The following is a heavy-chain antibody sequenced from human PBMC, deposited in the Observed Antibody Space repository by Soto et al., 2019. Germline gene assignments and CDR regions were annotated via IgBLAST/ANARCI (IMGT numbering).Heavy chain of an antibody. J-gene: IGHJ4*02. CDR3: TRDSGYSYALFDY. CDR1: GFTFGDYA. Sequence: GGSLRLSCTASGFTFGDYAMSWFRQAPGKGLEWVGFIRSKAYGGTTEYAASVKGRFTISRDDSKSIAYLQMNSLKTEDTAVYYCTRDSGYSYALFDYWGQGTLVTVSS. D-gene: IGHD5-18*01. V-gene: IGHV3-49*03. CDR2: IRSKAYGGTT.